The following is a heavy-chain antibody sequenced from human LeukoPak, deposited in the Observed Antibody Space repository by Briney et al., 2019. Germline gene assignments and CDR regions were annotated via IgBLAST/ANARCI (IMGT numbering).Heavy chain of an antibody. CDR1: GLTFSTYA. J-gene: IGHJ3*01. Sequence: GGSLRLSCAASGLTFSTYAMRWIRQAPGKGLEWVSSIGGGGTTSYADSVKGRFTISRDNAENTLYLQMNSLRAEDTALYYCARSQSGVFDVWGQGTMVTVSS. CDR2: IGGGGTT. D-gene: IGHD2-8*01. V-gene: IGHV3-23*01. CDR3: ARSQSGVFDV.